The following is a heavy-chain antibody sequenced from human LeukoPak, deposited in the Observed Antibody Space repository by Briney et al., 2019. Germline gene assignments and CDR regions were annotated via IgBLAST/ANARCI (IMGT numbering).Heavy chain of an antibody. CDR1: GYTFTSYG. D-gene: IGHD4-17*01. CDR3: ARRGLRRPGPFDY. V-gene: IGHV1-18*01. CDR2: ISAYNGNT. J-gene: IGHJ4*02. Sequence: ASVRVSCTASGYTFTSYGMSWVRQAPGKGLEWMGWISAYNGNTNYAETLQGRVTITTDTSTSTAYMELRSLRSDDTAVYYCARRGLRRPGPFDYWGQGTLVTVSS.